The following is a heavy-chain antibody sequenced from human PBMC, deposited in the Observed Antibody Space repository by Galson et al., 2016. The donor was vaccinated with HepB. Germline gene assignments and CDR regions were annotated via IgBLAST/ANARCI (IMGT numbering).Heavy chain of an antibody. D-gene: IGHD3-10*01. J-gene: IGHJ3*02. CDR2: IYWNDDK. V-gene: IGHV2-5*01. CDR1: GFSLSTSGVG. Sequence: PALVTPTQTLTLTCTFSGFSLSTSGVGVGWIRQPPGKALEWLALIYWNDDKRYSPSLKSRLTITKDTSKNQVVLTMTNMDPVDTATYSCAHWAGANCYASGAQVVFDIWGQGTMVTVSS. CDR3: AHWAGANCYASGAQVVFDI.